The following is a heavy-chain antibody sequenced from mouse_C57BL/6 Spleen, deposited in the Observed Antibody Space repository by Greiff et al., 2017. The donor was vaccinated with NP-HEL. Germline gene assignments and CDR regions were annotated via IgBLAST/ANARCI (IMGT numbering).Heavy chain of an antibody. CDR3: ARFWPFDY. Sequence: VQLQQSGAELVKPGASVKISCTASGYAFSSYWMNWVKQRPGKGLEWIGQIYPGDGDTNYTGNFKGQVTLTADKSSSTAYLQLSSLTSEDSAVYFCARFWPFDYWGQGTTLTVSS. J-gene: IGHJ2*01. CDR2: IYPGDGDT. CDR1: GYAFSSYW. V-gene: IGHV1-80*01.